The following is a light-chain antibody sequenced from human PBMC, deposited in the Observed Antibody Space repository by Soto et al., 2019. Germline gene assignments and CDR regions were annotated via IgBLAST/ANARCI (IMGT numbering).Light chain of an antibody. Sequence: QSVLTQPPSASGAPGQRVTISCSGRTSNIGSNFVYWYQQFPGTAPKLLIYSNDQRPSGVPERFSASRSGTTASLVISGLRSEDEAVYYCAAGDDSLNARVFGGGTKLTVL. V-gene: IGLV1-47*02. J-gene: IGLJ3*02. CDR2: SND. CDR3: AAGDDSLNARV. CDR1: TSNIGSNF.